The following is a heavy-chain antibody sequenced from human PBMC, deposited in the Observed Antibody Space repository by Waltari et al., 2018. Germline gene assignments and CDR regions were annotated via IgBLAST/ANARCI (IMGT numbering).Heavy chain of an antibody. Sequence: RWALGQGLEWMGRIIPIFGTANYAQKFQGRVTITADKSTSTAYMELSSLRSEDTAVYYCARRGGIAAAGSDQGAFDIWGQGTMVTVSS. V-gene: IGHV1-69*06. CDR2: IIPIFGTA. CDR3: ARRGGIAAAGSDQGAFDI. D-gene: IGHD6-13*01. J-gene: IGHJ3*02.